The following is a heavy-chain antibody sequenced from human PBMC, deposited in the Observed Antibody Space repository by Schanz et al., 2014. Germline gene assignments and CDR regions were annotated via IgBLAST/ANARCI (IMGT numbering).Heavy chain of an antibody. CDR2: INPSGGGT. CDR1: GYTFVSYS. Sequence: QVQLVQSGAEVKKPGASVKVSCKASGYTFVSYSMHWVRQAPGQGLEGMGIINPSGGGTSYALRIQHRVTVTKDTARSTVYMELSSLRSEDTAVYYYARAPTAYCSDTSWLGTPFDYWGQGTLVTVSS. V-gene: IGHV1-46*03. D-gene: IGHD2-2*01. J-gene: IGHJ4*02. CDR3: ARAPTAYCSDTSWLGTPFDY.